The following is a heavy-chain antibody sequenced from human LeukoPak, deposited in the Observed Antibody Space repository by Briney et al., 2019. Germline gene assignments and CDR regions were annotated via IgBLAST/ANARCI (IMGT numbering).Heavy chain of an antibody. V-gene: IGHV3-43*01. CDR2: ISWEGSTT. CDR1: GFMFDDHT. Sequence: TAGTLRLSCTASGFMFDDHTMHWVRQLPGKGLEWVSLISWEGSTTYYADSAKDRFTISTDTSTNSLFLQMNSLRTEDTALYYCAKARSSSWSYLESWGQGTLVTVSS. CDR3: AKARSSSWSYLES. J-gene: IGHJ4*02. D-gene: IGHD6-13*01.